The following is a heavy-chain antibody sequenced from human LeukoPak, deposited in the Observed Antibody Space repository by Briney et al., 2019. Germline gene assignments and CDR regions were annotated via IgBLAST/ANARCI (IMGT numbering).Heavy chain of an antibody. V-gene: IGHV3-23*01. CDR3: AKSYYYDRDAFDI. J-gene: IGHJ3*02. Sequence: GGSLRLSCAASGFIFSSNGMSWVRQAPGKGLEWVSTISGSGGSTYYADSVKGRFTISRDNSKNTLYLQMNSLRAEDTAVYYCAKSYYYDRDAFDIWGQGTMVTVSS. CDR1: GFIFSSNG. D-gene: IGHD3-22*01. CDR2: ISGSGGST.